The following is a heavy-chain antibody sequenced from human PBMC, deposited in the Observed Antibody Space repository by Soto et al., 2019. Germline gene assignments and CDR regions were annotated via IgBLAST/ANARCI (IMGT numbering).Heavy chain of an antibody. V-gene: IGHV4-39*01. CDR3: ARRSDWYLDY. CDR1: GGSISSSNDY. CDR2: IYYSRIT. D-gene: IGHD6-19*01. Sequence: TLSLTCTVSGGSISSSNDYWDWIRQPPGKGLEWIGSIYYSRITYYNPSLKSRVTISVDTSKNQFSLKLSSVTAADTAVHYCARRSDWYLDYWGQGTLVTVSS. J-gene: IGHJ4*02.